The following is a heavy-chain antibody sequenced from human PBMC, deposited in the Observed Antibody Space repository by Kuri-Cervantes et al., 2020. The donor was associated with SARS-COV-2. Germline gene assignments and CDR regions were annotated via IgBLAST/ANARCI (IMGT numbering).Heavy chain of an antibody. V-gene: IGHV1-8*02. D-gene: IGHD3-10*01. CDR2: MNPNSGNT. CDR1: GYTFTSYD. Sequence: ASVKVSCKASGYTFTSYDINWVRQATGQGLEWMGWMNPNSGNTGYAQKFQGRVTMTRNTSISTAYMELSSLRSEDTAVYYCARDDGKPTYYYGSGSYRYWGQGTLVTVSS. J-gene: IGHJ4*02. CDR3: ARDDGKPTYYYGSGSYRY.